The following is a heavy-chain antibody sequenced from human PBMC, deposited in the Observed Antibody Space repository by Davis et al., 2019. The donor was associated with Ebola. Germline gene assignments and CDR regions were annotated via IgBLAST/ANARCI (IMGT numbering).Heavy chain of an antibody. J-gene: IGHJ6*04. Sequence: GESLKISCAGSGFTFSTYAMTRVRQAPGKGLEWVSRISGSGGDPHYADSVKGRFTISRDNSKNTLYLQMNSLRAEDTAVFYCAKRATVKVAGANYYNAMDVWGKGTTVTVSS. CDR2: ISGSGGDP. V-gene: IGHV3-23*01. CDR3: AKRATVKVAGANYYNAMDV. CDR1: GFTFSTYA. D-gene: IGHD6-19*01.